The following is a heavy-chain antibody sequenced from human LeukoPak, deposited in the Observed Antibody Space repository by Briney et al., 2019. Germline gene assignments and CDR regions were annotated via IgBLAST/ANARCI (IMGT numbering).Heavy chain of an antibody. CDR2: IYTSGST. J-gene: IGHJ5*02. V-gene: IGHV4-4*07. D-gene: IGHD6-19*01. CDR1: GGSISSYY. Sequence: SETLSLTCTVSGGSISSYYWSWIRQPAGKGLEWIGRIYTSGSTYYNPSLKSRVTISVDTSKNQFSLKLSSVTAADTAVYYCARGLGYSSGPRKNWFDPWGQGTLVTVSS. CDR3: ARGLGYSSGPRKNWFDP.